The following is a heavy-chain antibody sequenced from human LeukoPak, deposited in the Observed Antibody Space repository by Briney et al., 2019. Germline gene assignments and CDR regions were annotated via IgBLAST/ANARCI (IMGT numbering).Heavy chain of an antibody. D-gene: IGHD6-13*01. Sequence: GKSLRLSCAASGFTSSSYGMHWVRQAPGKGLEWVAVISYDVSNKYYADSVKGRFTISRDNSKNTLYLQMNSLRAEDTAVYYCARPGDSSSWSSIDYRGQGTLVTASS. CDR1: GFTSSSYG. CDR2: ISYDVSNK. J-gene: IGHJ4*02. CDR3: ARPGDSSSWSSIDY. V-gene: IGHV3-30*19.